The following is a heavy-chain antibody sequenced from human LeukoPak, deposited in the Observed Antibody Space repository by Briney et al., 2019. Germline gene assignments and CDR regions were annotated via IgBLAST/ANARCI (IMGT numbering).Heavy chain of an antibody. J-gene: IGHJ6*03. V-gene: IGHV3-48*03. CDR3: ARGGTNYYYMDV. Sequence: GGSLRLSCAASGFTFSSYEMNWVRQAPGKGLEWVSYISSSGSTIYYADSVKGRFTVSRDNSKNTLYLQMDSLRVDDTALYYCARGGTNYYYMDVWGNGTTVTVSS. CDR2: ISSSGSTI. D-gene: IGHD1-26*01. CDR1: GFTFSSYE.